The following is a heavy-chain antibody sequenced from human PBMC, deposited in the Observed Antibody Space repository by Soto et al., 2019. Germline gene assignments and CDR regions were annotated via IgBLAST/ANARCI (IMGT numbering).Heavy chain of an antibody. D-gene: IGHD6-6*01. CDR2: ISSSGTTI. CDR1: GFTFSSYE. CDR3: ARSVPARFNDY. V-gene: IGHV3-48*03. Sequence: EVQLVESGGGLVQPGGSLRLSCAASGFTFSSYEMNWVRQAPGKGLEWVSYISSSGTTIYYADSVKGRFTISRDNAKNSLYLQMNSLRAEDTAVYYCARSVPARFNDYWGQGTLVTVSS. J-gene: IGHJ4*02.